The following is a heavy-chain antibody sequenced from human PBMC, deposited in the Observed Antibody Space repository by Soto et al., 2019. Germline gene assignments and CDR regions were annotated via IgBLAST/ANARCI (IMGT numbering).Heavy chain of an antibody. D-gene: IGHD3-9*01. CDR2: ISSSGSTI. Sequence: GGSLRLSCAASGFTFSDYYMSWIRQAPGKGLEWVSYISSSGSTIYYADSVKGRFTISRDNAKNSLYLQMNSLRAEDTAVYYCARDQAYYDILTGYFDYWGQGTLVTVSS. J-gene: IGHJ4*02. CDR1: GFTFSDYY. V-gene: IGHV3-11*01. CDR3: ARDQAYYDILTGYFDY.